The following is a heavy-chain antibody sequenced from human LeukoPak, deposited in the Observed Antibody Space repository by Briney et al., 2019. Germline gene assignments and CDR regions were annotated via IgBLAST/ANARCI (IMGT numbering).Heavy chain of an antibody. CDR1: GFAFSSYS. D-gene: IGHD2-2*02. CDR2: ISSSSSYI. Sequence: GGSLRLSCAASGFAFSSYSMNWVRQAPGKGLEWVSSISSSSSYIYYADSVKGRFTISRDNAKNSLYLQMNSLRAEDTAVYYCARDHPRYCSSTSCYTPPDYWGQGTLVTVSS. CDR3: ARDHPRYCSSTSCYTPPDY. J-gene: IGHJ4*02. V-gene: IGHV3-21*01.